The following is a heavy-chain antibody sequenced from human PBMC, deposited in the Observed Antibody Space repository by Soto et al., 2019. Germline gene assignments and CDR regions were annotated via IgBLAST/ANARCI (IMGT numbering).Heavy chain of an antibody. Sequence: SETLSLTCSVSGGSISGHYGGWVRQTPGKGLEWIGYMYYSGSTNYNPSLKSRVTISVDTSKNHFSLRLTSVTAADTAVYYCARGPYYDLIWNYYYMDVWGKGTTVTVSS. V-gene: IGHV4-59*08. D-gene: IGHD3-16*01. CDR2: MYYSGST. J-gene: IGHJ6*03. CDR3: ARGPYYDLIWNYYYMDV. CDR1: GGSISGHY.